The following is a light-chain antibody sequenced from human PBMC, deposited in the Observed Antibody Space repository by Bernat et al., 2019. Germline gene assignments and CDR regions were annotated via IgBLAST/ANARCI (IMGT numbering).Light chain of an antibody. CDR2: KAS. CDR1: QSIRNW. J-gene: IGKJ1*01. Sequence: DIQMTQSPSTLYASVGDRVTITCRASQSIRNWLAWYQQKPGKAPKALIYKASSLQSGVPSRFSGSGSGTEFTLPISSVQPDDFATYYCQQYSSYSRTFGQGTKVEIK. CDR3: QQYSSYSRT. V-gene: IGKV1-5*03.